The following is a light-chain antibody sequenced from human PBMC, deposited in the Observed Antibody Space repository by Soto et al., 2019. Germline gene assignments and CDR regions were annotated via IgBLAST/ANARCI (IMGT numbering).Light chain of an antibody. V-gene: IGKV1-5*03. Sequence: DIQMTQSPPILSASVGETVTITCRASQSITPWLAWYQQKPGKARRLLIYKTSDLENGVPSRFSGSGSGTEFTLTINSLQPDDFATYYCQQYYRLSAFGPGTK. J-gene: IGKJ2*01. CDR1: QSITPW. CDR3: QQYYRLSA. CDR2: KTS.